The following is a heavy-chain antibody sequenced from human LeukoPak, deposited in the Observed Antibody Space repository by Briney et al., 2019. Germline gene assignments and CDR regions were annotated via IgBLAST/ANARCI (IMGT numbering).Heavy chain of an antibody. Sequence: PSQTLSLTCTVSGGSISSGSYYWSWIRQPAGKGLEWIGRIYTSGSTNYNPSLKSRVTISVDTSKNQFSLKLSSVTAADTAVYYCAMRVVYSSGGSCYNYFDYWGPGTLVTVSS. CDR3: AMRVVYSSGGSCYNYFDY. CDR2: IYTSGST. D-gene: IGHD2-15*01. CDR1: GGSISSGSYY. V-gene: IGHV4-61*02. J-gene: IGHJ4*02.